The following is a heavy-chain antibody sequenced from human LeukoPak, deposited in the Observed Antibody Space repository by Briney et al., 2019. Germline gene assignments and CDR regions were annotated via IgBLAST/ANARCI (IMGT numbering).Heavy chain of an antibody. CDR2: IRSKAYGGTT. D-gene: IGHD6-19*01. J-gene: IGHJ4*02. CDR1: GFTFGDYA. CDR3: TRIKEWLRRYFDY. V-gene: IGHV3-49*04. Sequence: PGGSLRLSCTASGFTFGDYAMSWVRQAPGKGLEWVGFIRSKAYGGTTEYAASVKGRFTISRDDSKSIAYLQMNSLKTEDTAVYYCTRIKEWLRRYFDYWGQGTLVTVSS.